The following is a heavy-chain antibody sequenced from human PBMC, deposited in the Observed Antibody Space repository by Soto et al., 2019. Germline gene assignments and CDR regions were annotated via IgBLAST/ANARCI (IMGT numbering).Heavy chain of an antibody. CDR2: INSDGSST. D-gene: IGHD3-10*01. CDR1: GFTFSSYW. V-gene: IGHV3-74*01. Sequence: PGGSLRLSCAASGFTFSSYWMHWVRQAPGKGLVWVSRINSDGSSTSYADAVKGRFTISRDNAKNSLYLQMNSLRPDDTAVYYCARAGSNYFASGSSLPYYMDVWGKGTTVTVSS. CDR3: ARAGSNYFASGSSLPYYMDV. J-gene: IGHJ6*03.